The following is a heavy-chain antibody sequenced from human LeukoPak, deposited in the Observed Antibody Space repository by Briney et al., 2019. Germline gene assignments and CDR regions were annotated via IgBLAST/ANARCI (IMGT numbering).Heavy chain of an antibody. J-gene: IGHJ3*02. CDR2: ISAYNGNT. CDR1: GYTFTSYG. Sequence: GASVKVSCKASGYTFTSYGISWVRQAPGQGLEWMGWISAYNGNTNYAQKLQGRVNMTTDTSTSTAYMELRSLRSDDTAVYYCARDYGDYGEDAFDIWGQGTMVTVSS. V-gene: IGHV1-18*01. D-gene: IGHD4-17*01. CDR3: ARDYGDYGEDAFDI.